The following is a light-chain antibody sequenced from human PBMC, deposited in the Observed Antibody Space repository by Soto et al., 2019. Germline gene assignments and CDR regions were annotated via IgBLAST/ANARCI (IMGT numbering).Light chain of an antibody. J-gene: IGKJ4*02. CDR2: GVS. Sequence: ERIMTQSPATLSVSPGASATLSCRSSQSVRSNLAWYQQKPAQAPMLIIYGVSTRATGIPDRFSGSGSETKLTPSIRSLQSEDFAVYYCQPYNNWSPLTFGGGTKVEIK. CDR3: QPYNNWSPLT. V-gene: IGKV3-15*01. CDR1: QSVRSN.